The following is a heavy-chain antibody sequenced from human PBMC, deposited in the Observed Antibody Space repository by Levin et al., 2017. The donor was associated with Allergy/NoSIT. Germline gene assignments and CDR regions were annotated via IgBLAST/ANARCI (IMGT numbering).Heavy chain of an antibody. V-gene: IGHV3-30*18. CDR3: AKEGYDSSDVGEYFDY. CDR2: ISYDGSNK. D-gene: IGHD3-22*01. CDR1: GFTFSSYG. J-gene: IGHJ4*02. Sequence: GGSLRLSCAASGFTFSSYGMHWVRQAPGKGLEWVAVISYDGSNKYYADSVKGRFTISRDNSKNTLYLQMNSLRAEDTAVYYCAKEGYDSSDVGEYFDYWGQGTLVTVSS.